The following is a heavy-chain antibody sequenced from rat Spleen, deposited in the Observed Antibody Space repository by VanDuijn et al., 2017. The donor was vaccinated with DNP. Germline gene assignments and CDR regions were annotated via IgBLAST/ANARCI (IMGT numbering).Heavy chain of an antibody. Sequence: EVQLVESGGGLVQPGGSLKLSCAASGFTFSDYYMAWVRQAPTKGLEWVAYIGSPAYAPYYTDSVKGRFAISRDNAKSILYLQMDSLRSEDTATYYCARPDAWGQGTSVTVSS. J-gene: IGHJ4*01. CDR1: GFTFSDYY. CDR2: IGSPAYAP. V-gene: IGHV5-25*01. CDR3: ARPDA.